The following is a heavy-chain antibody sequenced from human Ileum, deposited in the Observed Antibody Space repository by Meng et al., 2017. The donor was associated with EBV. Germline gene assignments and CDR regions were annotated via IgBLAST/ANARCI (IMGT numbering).Heavy chain of an antibody. Sequence: QRPLPASGPGLVKPSETLSLTCTVSGGSISSSSYYWGWIRQPPGKGLEWIGSIYYSGSTYYNPSLKSRVTISVDTSKNQFSLKLSSVTAADTAVYYCARSIVVVPAAIYYWGQGTLVTVSS. J-gene: IGHJ4*02. CDR2: IYYSGST. D-gene: IGHD2-2*01. CDR3: ARSIVVVPAAIYY. CDR1: GGSISSSSYY. V-gene: IGHV4-39*01.